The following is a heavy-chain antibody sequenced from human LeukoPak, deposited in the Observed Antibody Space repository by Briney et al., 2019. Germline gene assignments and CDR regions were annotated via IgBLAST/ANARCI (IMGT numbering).Heavy chain of an antibody. CDR2: FDPEDGET. CDR1: GYTLTELS. Sequence: GASVKVSCKVSGYTLTELSMHWVRQAPGKGLEWMGGFDPEDGETIYTQKFQGRVTITADKSTSTACMELSSLRSEDTAVYYCARRSGIDDYWGQGTLVTVSS. CDR3: ARRSGIDDY. V-gene: IGHV1-24*01. D-gene: IGHD1-26*01. J-gene: IGHJ4*02.